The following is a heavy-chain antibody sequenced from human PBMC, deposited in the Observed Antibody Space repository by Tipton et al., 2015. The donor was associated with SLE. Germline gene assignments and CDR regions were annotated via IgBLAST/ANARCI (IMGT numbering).Heavy chain of an antibody. D-gene: IGHD6-13*01. CDR3: ARGGSSWYPDAFDI. Sequence: TLSLTCAVYGGSFSNYYWSWIRQPPGKGLEWIGEINHSGSTNYNPSLKSRVTISVDTSKNQFSLKMSSVTAADTAVYYCARGGSSWYPDAFDIRGQGTKVTVSS. CDR1: GGSFSNYY. J-gene: IGHJ3*02. CDR2: INHSGST. V-gene: IGHV4-34*01.